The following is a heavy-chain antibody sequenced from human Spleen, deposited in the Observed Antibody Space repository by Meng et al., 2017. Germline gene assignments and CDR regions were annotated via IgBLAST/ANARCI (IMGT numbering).Heavy chain of an antibody. V-gene: IGHV3-23*01. CDR1: GFTFSSYA. D-gene: IGHD3-22*01. J-gene: IGHJ4*02. Sequence: GGSLRLSCAASGFTFSSYAMSWVRQAPGKGLEWVSGISGSDDTTYYADSVKGRFTISRDNSKNTLYVQMNSLRAEDTAVYYCAKSYYDSSGYHDYWGQGTLVTVSS. CDR2: ISGSDDTT. CDR3: AKSYYDSSGYHDY.